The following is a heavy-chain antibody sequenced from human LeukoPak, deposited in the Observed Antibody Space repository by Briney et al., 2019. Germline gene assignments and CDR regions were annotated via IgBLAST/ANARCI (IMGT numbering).Heavy chain of an antibody. Sequence: GESLQISCKGSGYRFTSNWIGWVRQMPGKGLEWMGIIYPGDSDTRYNPSFQGQVTISADKSINTAYLQWSSLKASDTAIYYCTRHASLNSMVGNYWGQGTLVTVSS. V-gene: IGHV5-51*01. CDR2: IYPGDSDT. D-gene: IGHD2-15*01. J-gene: IGHJ4*02. CDR1: GYRFTSNW. CDR3: TRHASLNSMVGNY.